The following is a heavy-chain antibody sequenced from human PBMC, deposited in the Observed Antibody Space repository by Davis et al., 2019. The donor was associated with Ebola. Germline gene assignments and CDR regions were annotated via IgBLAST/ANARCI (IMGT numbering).Heavy chain of an antibody. D-gene: IGHD3-22*01. CDR3: ARVGGYYDSSGYRFDY. V-gene: IGHV4-39*01. CDR2: IYYSGST. Sequence: PSETLSLTCTVSGGSISSSSYYWGWIRQPPGKGLEWIGSIYYSGSTYYNPSLKSRVTISVDTSKNQFSLKLSSVTAADTAVYYCARVGGYYDSSGYRFDYWGQGTLVTVSS. CDR1: GGSISSSSYY. J-gene: IGHJ4*02.